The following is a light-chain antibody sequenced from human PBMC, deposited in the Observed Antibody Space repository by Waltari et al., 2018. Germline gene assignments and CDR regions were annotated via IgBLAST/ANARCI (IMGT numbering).Light chain of an antibody. CDR1: QSVSSY. J-gene: IGKJ3*01. V-gene: IGKV3-11*01. CDR3: QQRSNWPLT. Sequence: EIVLTQSPATLSLSPGERATLSCRASQSVSSYLAWYQQKPGRAPRLLIYDASNRATGIPARFSGSGSGTDFALAISSLEPEDVAVYYCQQRSNWPLTFGPGTKVDIK. CDR2: DAS.